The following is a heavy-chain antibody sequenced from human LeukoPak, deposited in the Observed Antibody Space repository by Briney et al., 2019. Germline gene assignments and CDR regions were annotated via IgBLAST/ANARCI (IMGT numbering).Heavy chain of an antibody. CDR2: ISSSSSYI. J-gene: IGHJ3*02. V-gene: IGHV3-21*01. CDR3: ARDWDQTYYDFWSGYYGGAFDI. Sequence: GGSLRLSCAASGFTFSSYAMSWVRQAPGKVLEWVSSISSSSSYIYYADSVKGRFTISRDNAKNSLYLQMNSLRAEDTAVYYCARDWDQTYYDFWSGYYGGAFDIWGQGTMVTVSS. CDR1: GFTFSSYA. D-gene: IGHD3-3*01.